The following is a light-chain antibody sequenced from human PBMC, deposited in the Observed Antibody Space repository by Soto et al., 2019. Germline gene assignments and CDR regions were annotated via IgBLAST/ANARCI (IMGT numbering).Light chain of an antibody. CDR1: SSDIGGYNY. CDR2: DVT. J-gene: IGLJ2*01. V-gene: IGLV2-14*01. Sequence: QSALTQPASVSGSPGQSITISCTGTSSDIGGYNYVSWYQQHPGKAPTLMIYDVTNRPSGVSNRFSGCKSGNTASLTVSGRQAEGEADYYCSSYTSSSTLVFGGGTKVTVL. CDR3: SSYTSSSTLV.